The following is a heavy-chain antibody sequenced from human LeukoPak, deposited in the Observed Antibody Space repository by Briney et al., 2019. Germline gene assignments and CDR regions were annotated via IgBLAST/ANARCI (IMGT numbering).Heavy chain of an antibody. CDR3: ARDGSPSRYYYYYMDV. CDR1: GFTFSSYS. V-gene: IGHV3-48*04. Sequence: PGGSLRLSCAASGFTFSSYSMNWVRQAPGKGLEWVSYISSSGSTIYYADSVKGRFTISRDNAKNSLYLQMNSLRAEDTAVYYCARDGSPSRYYYYYMDVWGKGTTVTVSS. J-gene: IGHJ6*03. D-gene: IGHD6-6*01. CDR2: ISSSGSTI.